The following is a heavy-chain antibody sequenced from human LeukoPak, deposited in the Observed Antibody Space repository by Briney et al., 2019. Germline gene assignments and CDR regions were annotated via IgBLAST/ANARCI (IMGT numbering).Heavy chain of an antibody. Sequence: SSPTLANPTQTLTLNCTSYWFSLSTHGMCVSWIRQPPGKALEWLARIDWDDDKYYSTSLKTRLTISKNPSKIPLFLTMTNLDAVDTATYYCARMQSAYDAFDIWGQGTLVTVSS. V-gene: IGHV2-70*11. CDR1: WFSLSTHGMC. CDR3: ARMQSAYDAFDI. CDR2: IDWDDDK. D-gene: IGHD3-3*01. J-gene: IGHJ3*02.